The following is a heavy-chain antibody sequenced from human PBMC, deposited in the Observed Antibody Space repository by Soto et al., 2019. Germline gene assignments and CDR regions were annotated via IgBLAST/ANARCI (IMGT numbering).Heavy chain of an antibody. CDR2: INPLSGIP. J-gene: IGHJ4*02. CDR3: ATPACAATWCSPSHNLDH. CDR1: GGTFVRHV. D-gene: IGHD2-2*01. V-gene: IGHV1-69*09. Sequence: QVQLVQSGAEVKKPESSVKVSCKTSGGTFVRHVISWVRQAPGQGPEWMGKINPLSGIPNYAQKFQDRVTFTADTDSSTAYMELSSARSDDTAVYYCATPACAATWCSPSHNLDHWGQGTLVTVSS.